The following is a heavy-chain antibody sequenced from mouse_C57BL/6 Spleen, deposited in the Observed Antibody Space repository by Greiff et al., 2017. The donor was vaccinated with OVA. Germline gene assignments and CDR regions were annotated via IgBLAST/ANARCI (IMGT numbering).Heavy chain of an antibody. J-gene: IGHJ3*01. Sequence: VQLQESGAELMKPGASVKLSCQATGYTFTGYWIEWVKPRPGHGLEWIGEILPGSGRTHYNEKFTGTATFTADTSSNPAYMQLSSLTTEDAAIYYCARDRDWFAYWGQGTLVTVSA. CDR1: GYTFTGYW. CDR2: ILPGSGRT. V-gene: IGHV1-9*01. CDR3: ARDRDWFAY.